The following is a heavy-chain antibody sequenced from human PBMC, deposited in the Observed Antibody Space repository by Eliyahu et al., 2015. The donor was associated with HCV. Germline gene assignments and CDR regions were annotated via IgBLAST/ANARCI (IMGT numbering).Heavy chain of an antibody. Sequence: EVQLVESGGGLVQPGRSLRLSCTVSGFTFGDYAMSWVRQAPGKGLEWVGFIRSKDYGGTAEYAASVKGRFTISRDDSKSIAYLQMNSLKIEDTAVYYCTSLNAVDWFNTVEYFQYWGQGTLVTVSS. CDR1: GFTFGDYA. CDR3: TSLNAVDWFNTVEYFQY. V-gene: IGHV3-49*04. D-gene: IGHD3-9*01. CDR2: IRSKDYGGTA. J-gene: IGHJ1*01.